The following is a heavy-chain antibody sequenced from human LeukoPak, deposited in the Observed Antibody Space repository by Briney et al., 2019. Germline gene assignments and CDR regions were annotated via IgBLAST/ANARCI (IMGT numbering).Heavy chain of an antibody. J-gene: IGHJ6*03. D-gene: IGHD4-17*01. CDR1: GGSFSGYY. CDR2: INHSGST. V-gene: IGHV4-34*01. Sequence: SETLSLTCAVYGGSFSGYYWSWIRQPPGKGLEWIGEINHSGSTNYNPSLKSRVTISVDTSKNQFSLKLSSVTAADTAVYYCARAYGAWSRYYYMDVWGKGTTVTISS. CDR3: ARAYGAWSRYYYMDV.